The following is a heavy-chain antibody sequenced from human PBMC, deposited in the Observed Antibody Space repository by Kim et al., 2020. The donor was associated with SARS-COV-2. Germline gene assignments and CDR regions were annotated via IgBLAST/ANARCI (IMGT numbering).Heavy chain of an antibody. D-gene: IGHD2-2*01. J-gene: IGHJ5*02. V-gene: IGHV4-34*01. Sequence: SEALSLTCAVYGGSFSGYYWSWIRQPPGKGLEWIGEINHSGSTNYNPSLKSRVTISVDTSKNQFSLKLSSVTAADTAVYYCARRIVVVPAAIRNWFDPWG. CDR2: INHSGST. CDR1: GGSFSGYY. CDR3: ARRIVVVPAAIRNWFDP.